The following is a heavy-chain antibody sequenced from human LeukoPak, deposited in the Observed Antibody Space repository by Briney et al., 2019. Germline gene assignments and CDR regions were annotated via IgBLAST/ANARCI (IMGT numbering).Heavy chain of an antibody. CDR2: IYHGGST. CDR3: ARDRRGSNPYYFDY. CDR1: GYSISSGYY. Sequence: SETLSLTCTVSGYSISSGYYWGWIRQPPGKGLEWIGSIYHGGSTYHNPSLKSRVTVSLDTSKNQFSLKLSSVTAADTAVYYCARDRRGSNPYYFDYWSQGTLVTVSS. J-gene: IGHJ4*02. V-gene: IGHV4-38-2*02. D-gene: IGHD3-10*01.